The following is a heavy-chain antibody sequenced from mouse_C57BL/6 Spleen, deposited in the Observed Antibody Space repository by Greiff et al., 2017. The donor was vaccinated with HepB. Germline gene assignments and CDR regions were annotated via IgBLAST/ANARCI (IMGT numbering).Heavy chain of an antibody. J-gene: IGHJ4*01. CDR3: ARKSQPGTNYAMDY. Sequence: QVQLKQPGAELVKPGASVKMSCKASGYTFTSYWITWVKQRPGQGLEWIGDIYPGSGSTNYNEKFKSKATLTVDTSSSTAYMQLSSLTSEDSAVYYCARKSQPGTNYAMDYWGQGTSVTVSS. CDR1: GYTFTSYW. D-gene: IGHD4-1*01. CDR2: IYPGSGST. V-gene: IGHV1-55*01.